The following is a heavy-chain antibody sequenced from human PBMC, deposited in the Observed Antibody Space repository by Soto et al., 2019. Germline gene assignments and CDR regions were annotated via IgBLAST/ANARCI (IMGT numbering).Heavy chain of an antibody. Sequence: QVQLLQSGAEVKKPGASVKVSCKASGYTFTSDDINWVRQATGQGLEWMGWMNPNSGNTGYAQKFQGSVTMTRNSSISTAYMELSSLRSEDTAVSYCARERTTISMDVWGQGTTVTVSS. J-gene: IGHJ6*02. V-gene: IGHV1-8*01. CDR2: MNPNSGNT. CDR1: GYTFTSDD. CDR3: ARERTTISMDV. D-gene: IGHD3-9*01.